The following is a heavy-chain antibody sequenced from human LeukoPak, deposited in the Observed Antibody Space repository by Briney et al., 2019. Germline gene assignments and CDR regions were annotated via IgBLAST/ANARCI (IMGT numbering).Heavy chain of an antibody. Sequence: SSETLSLTCAVYGGSFSGYYWSWIRQPPGKGLEWIGEINHSGSTNYNPSLKSRVTISVDTSKNQFSLKLSSVTAADTAVYYCARGDGVLLWFGELLSWFDPWGQGTLVTVSS. V-gene: IGHV4-34*01. CDR2: INHSGST. CDR1: GGSFSGYY. CDR3: ARGDGVLLWFGELLSWFDP. J-gene: IGHJ5*02. D-gene: IGHD3-10*01.